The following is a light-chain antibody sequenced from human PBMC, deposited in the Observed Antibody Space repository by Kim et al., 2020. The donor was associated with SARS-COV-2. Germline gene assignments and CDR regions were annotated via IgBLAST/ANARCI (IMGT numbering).Light chain of an antibody. CDR1: QSVSSSY. V-gene: IGKV3-20*01. J-gene: IGKJ2*01. CDR3: QQYGSSPPDT. CDR2: GAS. Sequence: PGERATLSRRSSQSVSSSYLAWYQQKPGQAPRLLIYGASSRATGIPDRFSGSGSGTDFTLTISRLEPEDFAVYYCQQYGSSPPDTFGQGTKLEIK.